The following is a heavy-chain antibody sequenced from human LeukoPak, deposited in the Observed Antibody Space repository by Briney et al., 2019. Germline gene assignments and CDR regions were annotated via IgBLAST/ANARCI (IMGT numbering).Heavy chain of an antibody. J-gene: IGHJ4*02. CDR1: GYTFTSYG. D-gene: IGHD3-10*01. V-gene: IGHV1-18*01. CDR3: ARDQGVYYGSGPPDY. CDR2: ISAYNGNT. Sequence: ASVKVSCKASGYTFTSYGISWVRQAPGQGLEWMGWISAYNGNTNYAQKLQGRVTMTTDTSTSTAYMELRSLRSDDTAVYYCARDQGVYYGSGPPDYWGQGTLVTVSS.